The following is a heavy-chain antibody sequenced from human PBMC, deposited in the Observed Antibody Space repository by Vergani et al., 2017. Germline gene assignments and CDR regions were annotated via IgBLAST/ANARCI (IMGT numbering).Heavy chain of an antibody. V-gene: IGHV4-30-4*01. CDR3: ARGRAPTEFRPYSAGWXFDL. CDR2: IYYSGST. J-gene: IGHJ2*01. Sequence: QVQLQESGPGLVKPSQTLSLTCTVSGGSISSGDYYWSWIRQPPGKGLEWIGYIYYSGSTYYNPSLKSRVTISVEPSKNQFSLKLSSVTAADTAVYYCARGRAPTEFRPYSAGWXFDLWGRGTLVTVSS. D-gene: IGHD5-12*01. CDR1: GGSISSGDYY.